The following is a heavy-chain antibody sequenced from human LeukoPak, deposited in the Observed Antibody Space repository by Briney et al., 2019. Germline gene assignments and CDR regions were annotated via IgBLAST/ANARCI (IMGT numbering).Heavy chain of an antibody. D-gene: IGHD3-10*01. CDR2: IYYSGST. CDR1: GGSISSSTYY. Sequence: KTSETLSLTCSVSGGSISSSTYYWGWIRQPPGKGLEWIGSIYYSGSTYYNPSLKSRVTISVDTSKNQFSLKLSSVTAADTAVYYCARIARITMVRGVMGAFDIWGQGTMVTVSS. CDR3: ARIARITMVRGVMGAFDI. J-gene: IGHJ3*02. V-gene: IGHV4-39*01.